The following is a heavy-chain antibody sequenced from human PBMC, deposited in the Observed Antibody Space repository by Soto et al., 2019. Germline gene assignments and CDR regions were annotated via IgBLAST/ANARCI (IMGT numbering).Heavy chain of an antibody. Sequence: ASMKVSCKASGYTFTSYYMHWVRQAPGQGLEWMGIINPSGGSTSYAQKFQGRVTMTRDTSTSTVYMELSSLRSEDTAVYYCARDRSSSWYSFWFDPWGQGTLVTVSS. CDR3: ARDRSSSWYSFWFDP. D-gene: IGHD6-13*01. V-gene: IGHV1-46*01. CDR2: INPSGGST. J-gene: IGHJ5*02. CDR1: GYTFTSYY.